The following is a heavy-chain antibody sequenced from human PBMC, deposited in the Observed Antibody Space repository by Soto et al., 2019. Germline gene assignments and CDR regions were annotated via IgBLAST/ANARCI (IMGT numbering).Heavy chain of an antibody. Sequence: GGSLRLSCAASGFTFSSYGMHWVRQAPGKGLEWVAVISYDGSNKYYADSVKGRFTISRDNSKNTLYLQMNSLRAEDTAVYYCAKDHEWELLLSTIIDYWGQGTLVTVSS. V-gene: IGHV3-30*18. J-gene: IGHJ4*02. D-gene: IGHD1-26*01. CDR3: AKDHEWELLLSTIIDY. CDR1: GFTFSSYG. CDR2: ISYDGSNK.